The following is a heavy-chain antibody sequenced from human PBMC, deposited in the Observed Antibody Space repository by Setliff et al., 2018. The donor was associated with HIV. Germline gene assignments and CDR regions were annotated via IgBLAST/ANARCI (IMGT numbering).Heavy chain of an antibody. V-gene: IGHV1-8*02. CDR3: ARGAWYTSGWYSSRYMDV. J-gene: IGHJ6*03. D-gene: IGHD6-19*01. CDR2: MNPNSGNT. CDR1: GYTFTSSD. Sequence: ASVKVSCKASGYTFTSSDINWVRQAPGQGLEWMGWMNPNSGNTGYAQKFQGRVTLTRHTSISTAYMELNSLRSEDTAVYYCARGAWYTSGWYSSRYMDVWGKGTTVTGSS.